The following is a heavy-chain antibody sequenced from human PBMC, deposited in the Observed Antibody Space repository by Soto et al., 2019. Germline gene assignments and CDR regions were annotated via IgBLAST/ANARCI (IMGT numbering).Heavy chain of an antibody. CDR1: GDSMNSEY. Sequence: PSETLSLACSVSGDSMNSEYWTWIRQTPGKGVEWIGRISTSGNTNYNPSLNSRLTMSVDTSKNQVSLKLTSVTAADTAVYYCARGGGVPALGDPWGQGTLVTVSS. CDR2: ISTSGNT. D-gene: IGHD3-16*01. CDR3: ARGGGVPALGDP. J-gene: IGHJ5*02. V-gene: IGHV4-4*07.